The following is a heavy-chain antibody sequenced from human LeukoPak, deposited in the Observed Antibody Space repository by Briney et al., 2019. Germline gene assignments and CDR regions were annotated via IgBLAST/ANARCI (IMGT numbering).Heavy chain of an antibody. V-gene: IGHV3-30*04. D-gene: IGHD6-19*01. CDR2: VSYDESYK. CDR3: AKFEGATIPGWFNDY. Sequence: PGGSLRLSCAASGFTFSTYTMHWVRQAPGKGLEWVTVVSYDESYKYYAESVRGRFTFSRDNSKNTLYLQMNSLRTEDTAVYFCAKFEGATIPGWFNDYWGQGILVTVSS. CDR1: GFTFSTYT. J-gene: IGHJ4*02.